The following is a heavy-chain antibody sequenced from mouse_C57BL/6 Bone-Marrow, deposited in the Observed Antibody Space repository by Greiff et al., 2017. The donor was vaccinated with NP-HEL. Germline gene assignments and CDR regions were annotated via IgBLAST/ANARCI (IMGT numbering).Heavy chain of an antibody. CDR2: IYPRSGNT. J-gene: IGHJ2*01. CDR3: ARWVITFDD. D-gene: IGHD2-4*01. V-gene: IGHV1-81*01. CDR1: GYTFTSYG. Sequence: QVQLQQSGAELARPGASVKLSCKASGYTFTSYGISWVKQRTGQGLEWIGEIYPRSGNTYYNEKFKGKATLTADKSSSTAYMELRSLTSEDSSVYFCARWVITFDDWGQGTTLTVSS.